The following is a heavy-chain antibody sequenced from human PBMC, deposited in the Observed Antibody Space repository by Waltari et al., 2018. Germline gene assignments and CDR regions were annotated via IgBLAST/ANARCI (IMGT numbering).Heavy chain of an antibody. V-gene: IGHV3-21*01. CDR2: ISSSSSYI. D-gene: IGHD3-3*01. Sequence: EVQLVESGGGMVKPGGSLRLSCAASGFTFSSYSMNWVRQAPGKGLECVSYISSSSSYIYYVDSVKCRFTISRDNAKNSLYLQMNSLRAEDTAVYYCAGIGWDFWSGYFDYWGQGTLVTVSS. CDR3: AGIGWDFWSGYFDY. CDR1: GFTFSSYS. J-gene: IGHJ4*02.